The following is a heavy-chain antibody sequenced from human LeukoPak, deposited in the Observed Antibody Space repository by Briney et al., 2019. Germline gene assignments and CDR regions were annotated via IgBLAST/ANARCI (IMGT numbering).Heavy chain of an antibody. D-gene: IGHD2-2*01. CDR3: ARDGGYCSSTSCLYYFDY. CDR2: IIPIFGTA. CDR1: GGTFSSYA. V-gene: IGHV1-69*06. J-gene: IGHJ4*02. Sequence: SVKVSCRASGGTFSSYAISWVRQAPGQGLEWMGGIIPIFGTANYAQKFQGRVTITADTSTSTAYMELRSLRSDDTAVYYCARDGGYCSSTSCLYYFDYWGQGTLVTVSS.